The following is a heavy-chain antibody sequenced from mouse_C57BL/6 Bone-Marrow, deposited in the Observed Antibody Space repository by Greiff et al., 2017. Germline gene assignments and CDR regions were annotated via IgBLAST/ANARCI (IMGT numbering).Heavy chain of an antibody. J-gene: IGHJ2*01. Sequence: EVQLQQSGAELVRPGASVKLSCTASGFNIKDDYMHWVKQRPEQGLEWIGWIDPENGDTEYASKFQGKATITADTSSNTAYLQLSSLTSEDTDVYYCTTGTSSPDYWGQGTTLTVSS. V-gene: IGHV14-4*01. CDR1: GFNIKDDY. CDR2: IDPENGDT. CDR3: TTGTSSPDY. D-gene: IGHD1-1*01.